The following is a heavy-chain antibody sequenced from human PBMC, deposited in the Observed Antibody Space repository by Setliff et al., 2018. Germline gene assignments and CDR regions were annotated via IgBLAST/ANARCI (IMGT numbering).Heavy chain of an antibody. CDR3: SRDLQGSGDYVVDY. CDR2: IKQDGNNI. V-gene: IGHV3-7*01. J-gene: IGHJ4*02. D-gene: IGHD4-17*01. Sequence: PGGSLRLSCAASGFTFSSYWMSWVRQAPGKGLEWVANIKQDGNNIHYADSVKGRFTISRDNAENSLTLQMNSLRVEDTAVYYCSRDLQGSGDYVVDYWGQGTLVTVSS. CDR1: GFTFSSYW.